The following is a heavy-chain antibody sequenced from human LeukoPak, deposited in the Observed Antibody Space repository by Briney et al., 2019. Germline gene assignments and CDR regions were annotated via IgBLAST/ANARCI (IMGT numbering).Heavy chain of an antibody. Sequence: PSETLSLTCTVSGGPINNYYWSWIRQPPGKGLEWIGYVYNSGSTHYNPSLKSRVTISADTSKNQFSLSLTSVTAEDTAVYYCARGLWGDFWSGDYYYYYYMDVWGEGTTVTVSS. CDR3: ARGLWGDFWSGDYYYYYYMDV. J-gene: IGHJ6*03. V-gene: IGHV4-59*01. D-gene: IGHD3-3*01. CDR1: GGPINNYY. CDR2: VYNSGST.